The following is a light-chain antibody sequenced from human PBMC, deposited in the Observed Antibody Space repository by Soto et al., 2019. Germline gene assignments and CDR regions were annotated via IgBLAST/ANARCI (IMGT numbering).Light chain of an antibody. CDR3: QQYGSSSWT. CDR1: QSVSSSY. Sequence: EIVLTQSPGTLSLSPGERATLSCRASQSVSSSYLAWYQQKPGQAPRLLIYGTSSRATAIPDRFSGSGSGTDFPLTISRLKPEDFAVYYCQQYGSSSWTFGQGTKVEIK. J-gene: IGKJ1*01. CDR2: GTS. V-gene: IGKV3-20*01.